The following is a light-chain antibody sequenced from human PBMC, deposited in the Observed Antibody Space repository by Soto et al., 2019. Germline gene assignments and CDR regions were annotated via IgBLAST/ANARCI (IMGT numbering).Light chain of an antibody. CDR1: RGHTNYA. CDR3: QTQRT. CDR2: VNSDGSH. V-gene: IGLV4-69*01. Sequence: QPVLTQSPSASASLGASVKLTCTLSRGHTNYAIAWHQQQPEKGPRYLMKVNSDGSHTKGDGIPDRFSGSSSGAERYLTISSLQSEDEADYYCQTQRTFGGGTKLTVL. J-gene: IGLJ2*01.